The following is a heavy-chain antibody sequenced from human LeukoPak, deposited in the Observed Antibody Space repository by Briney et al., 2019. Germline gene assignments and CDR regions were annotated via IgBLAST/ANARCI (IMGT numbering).Heavy chain of an antibody. CDR1: GYTFTSYD. D-gene: IGHD2-8*01. Sequence: GASVKVSCKASGYTFTSYDINWVRQATGQGLEWMGWMNPNSGNTGYAQKFQGRVTMTRNTSISTAYMELSSLRSEDTAVYYCAREWLYYYYMDAWGKGTTVTVSS. CDR2: MNPNSGNT. V-gene: IGHV1-8*01. J-gene: IGHJ6*03. CDR3: AREWLYYYYMDA.